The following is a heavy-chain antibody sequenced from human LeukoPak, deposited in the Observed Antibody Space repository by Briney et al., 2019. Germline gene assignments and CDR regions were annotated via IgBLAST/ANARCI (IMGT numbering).Heavy chain of an antibody. J-gene: IGHJ4*02. Sequence: PGGSLRLSCAASGFTFSSYWMHWVRQAPGKGLVWVSRINSDGSSTSYADSVKGRFTISRDNAKNTLYLQMNSLRAEDTAVYYCARDVGGYSSGWTIDYWGQGTLVTVSS. D-gene: IGHD6-19*01. CDR1: GFTFSSYW. CDR2: INSDGSST. CDR3: ARDVGGYSSGWTIDY. V-gene: IGHV3-74*01.